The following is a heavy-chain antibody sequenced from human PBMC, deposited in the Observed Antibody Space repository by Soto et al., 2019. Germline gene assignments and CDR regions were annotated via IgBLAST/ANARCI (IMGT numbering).Heavy chain of an antibody. D-gene: IGHD4-4*01. CDR2: IDWDDEK. Sequence: SVHTLENPTQTLTMTLTFSGFSLTTTGMCVDWFRQPPGKALEWLALIDWDDEKYYSTSLRTRLTISKDTSKNQVVLIMTNMDPVDTGTYFCARTQGVSTTNYRNIFYSCAQGTLVTGS. CDR3: ARTQGVSTTNYRNIFYS. CDR1: GFSLTTTGMC. V-gene: IGHV2-70*01. J-gene: IGHJ5*01.